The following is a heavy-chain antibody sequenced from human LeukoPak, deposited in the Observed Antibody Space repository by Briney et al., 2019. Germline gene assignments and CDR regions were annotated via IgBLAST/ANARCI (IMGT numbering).Heavy chain of an antibody. CDR1: GGTFSSYA. V-gene: IGHV1-69*05. CDR3: ARVPSARANRFNHWFDP. CDR2: IIPIFGTA. D-gene: IGHD1-14*01. Sequence: SVKVSCKASGGTFSSYAISWVRQAPGQGLEWMGGIIPIFGTANYAQKFQGRVTITRNTSISTAYMELSSLRSEDTAVYYCARVPSARANRFNHWFDPWGQGTLVTVSS. J-gene: IGHJ5*02.